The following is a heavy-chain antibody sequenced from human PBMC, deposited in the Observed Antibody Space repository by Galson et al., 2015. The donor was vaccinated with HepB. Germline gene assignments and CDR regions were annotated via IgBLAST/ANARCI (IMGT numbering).Heavy chain of an antibody. J-gene: IGHJ4*02. CDR1: GYSFTSYW. CDR3: ARAHCSSTSCYKVDY. D-gene: IGHD2-2*02. Sequence: QSGAEVKKPGESLRISCKGSGYSFTSYWISWVRQMPGKGLEWMGRIDPSDSYTNYSPSFQGHVTISADKSISTAYLQWSSLKASDTAMYYCARAHCSSTSCYKVDYWGQGTLVTVSS. V-gene: IGHV5-10-1*01. CDR2: IDPSDSYT.